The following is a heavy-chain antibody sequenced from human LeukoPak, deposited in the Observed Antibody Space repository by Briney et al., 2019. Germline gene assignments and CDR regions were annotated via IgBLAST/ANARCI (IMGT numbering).Heavy chain of an antibody. J-gene: IGHJ6*03. CDR3: ARGVAGVYFYYYMDV. V-gene: IGHV1-2*02. D-gene: IGHD1-14*01. Sequence: AASVKVSCKASGYTFTGYYMHWVRQAPGQGLEWMGWINPNSGGTNYAQKFQGTVTMTRDTSISTAYMELSSLRSDDTAVYYCARGVAGVYFYYYMDVWGKGTTVTVSS. CDR1: GYTFTGYY. CDR2: INPNSGGT.